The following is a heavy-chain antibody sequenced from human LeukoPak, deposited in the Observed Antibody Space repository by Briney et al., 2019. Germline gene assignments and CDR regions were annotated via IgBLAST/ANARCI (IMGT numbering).Heavy chain of an antibody. CDR3: ARSAGPIFGVVIIDYHYYYMDV. CDR2: IIPISGTP. V-gene: IGHV1-69*13. D-gene: IGHD3-3*01. J-gene: IGHJ6*03. CDR1: GVTVTNYA. Sequence: ASVKVSCKASGVTVTNYAISWERQAPGQGLEWMGGIIPISGTPNYAQNFQGRVTITADESTSTAYMELSSLRSEDTAVYYCARSAGPIFGVVIIDYHYYYMDVWGKGTTVTVSS.